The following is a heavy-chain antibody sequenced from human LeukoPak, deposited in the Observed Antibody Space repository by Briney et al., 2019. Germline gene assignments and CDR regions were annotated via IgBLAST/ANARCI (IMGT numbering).Heavy chain of an antibody. Sequence: GGSLRLSCSASGFTFSTYAMHWVRQAPGKGLEYVSSVSSNVYSTHYADSVKGRFAISRDNSKNTLYLQMSSLRTEDTAVYYCVKDSKSSGWYVPPNFDYWGQGTLVTVSS. V-gene: IGHV3-64D*09. CDR1: GFTFSTYA. D-gene: IGHD6-19*01. J-gene: IGHJ4*02. CDR3: VKDSKSSGWYVPPNFDY. CDR2: VSSNVYST.